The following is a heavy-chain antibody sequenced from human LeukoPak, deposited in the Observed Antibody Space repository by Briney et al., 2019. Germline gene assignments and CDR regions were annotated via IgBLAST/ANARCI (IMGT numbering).Heavy chain of an antibody. CDR2: IYTSGST. Sequence: PSETLSLTCTVSGGSISSGSYYWGWIRQPAGKGLEWIGRIYTSGSTNYNPSLKSRVTISVDTSKNQFSLKLSSVTAADTAVYYCARDRKEEDYYHYMDVWGKGTTVTVSS. J-gene: IGHJ6*03. V-gene: IGHV4-61*02. CDR3: ARDRKEEDYYHYMDV. CDR1: GGSISSGSYY.